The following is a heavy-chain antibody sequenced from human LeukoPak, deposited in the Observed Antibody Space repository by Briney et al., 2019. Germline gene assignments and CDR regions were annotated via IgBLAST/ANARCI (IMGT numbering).Heavy chain of an antibody. CDR1: GGSISSSY. D-gene: IGHD3-10*01. Sequence: SETLSLTCTVSGGSISSSYWSWIRQPPGKRLEWIGYIDHSGSTNYNPSLKSRVTISVDTSKNQFSLKLSSVTAADTAVYYCASTKRITMVRGVYFDYWGQGTLVTVSS. CDR3: ASTKRITMVRGVYFDY. CDR2: IDHSGST. J-gene: IGHJ4*02. V-gene: IGHV4-59*01.